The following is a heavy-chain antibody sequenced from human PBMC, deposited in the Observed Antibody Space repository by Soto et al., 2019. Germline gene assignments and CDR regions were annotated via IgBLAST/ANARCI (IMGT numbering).Heavy chain of an antibody. CDR3: TTGLSNGYYNFDY. CDR2: IKGEADGGTT. J-gene: IGHJ4*02. Sequence: GGSLRLSCAASGFTFSNAWMSCVRQAPGKGLEWVGRIKGEADGGTTDYAAPVKGRITISRDHSKDTLYLQMNSLKTEDTAVYYCTTGLSNGYYNFDYWGQGTPVTVSS. CDR1: GFTFSNAW. V-gene: IGHV3-15*01. D-gene: IGHD3-22*01.